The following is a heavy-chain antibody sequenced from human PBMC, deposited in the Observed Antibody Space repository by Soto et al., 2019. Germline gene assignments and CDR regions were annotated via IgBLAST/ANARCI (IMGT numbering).Heavy chain of an antibody. J-gene: IGHJ4*02. CDR2: INAGNGHT. CDR3: ARDKMNGILDY. D-gene: IGHD1-1*01. CDR1: GYTFTSYD. V-gene: IGHV1-3*05. Sequence: QVQLVQSGAEEKKPGASVKVSCKASGYTFTSYDMHWVRQAPGQRLEWMGWINAGNGHTKYSQKFQGRITITRDTTPDTAYMELSSLRPEDTAVYYCARDKMNGILDYWGQGTLVTVSS.